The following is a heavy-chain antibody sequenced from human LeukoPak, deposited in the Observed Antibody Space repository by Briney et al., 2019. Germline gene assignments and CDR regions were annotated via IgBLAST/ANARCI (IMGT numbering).Heavy chain of an antibody. J-gene: IGHJ5*02. Sequence: SETLSLTCTVSGGSISSNSYYWGWMRQPPGKGLEWIGSIYYSGNTYYNPSLKSRVTISVDTSKNQFSLKVNSVTAADTAVYYCARDRFGEIDWFDPWGQGVLVTVSS. D-gene: IGHD3-10*01. V-gene: IGHV4-39*07. CDR3: ARDRFGEIDWFDP. CDR1: GGSISSNSYY. CDR2: IYYSGNT.